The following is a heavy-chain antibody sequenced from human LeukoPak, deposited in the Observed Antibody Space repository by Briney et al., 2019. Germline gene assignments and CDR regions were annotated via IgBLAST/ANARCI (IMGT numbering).Heavy chain of an antibody. CDR2: IWPDGSKK. D-gene: IGHD1-14*01. CDR3: AKISSSAEPNFDY. CDR1: GFTFRTYA. V-gene: IGHV3-30*02. J-gene: IGHJ4*02. Sequence: PGGSLRLSCAASGFTFRTYAMHWARQAPGKGLEWVAFIWPDGSKKLYADSVKGRFTISRDNSNHTLYLQMNSLRPEDTALYFCAKISSSAEPNFDYWGQGILLTVSS.